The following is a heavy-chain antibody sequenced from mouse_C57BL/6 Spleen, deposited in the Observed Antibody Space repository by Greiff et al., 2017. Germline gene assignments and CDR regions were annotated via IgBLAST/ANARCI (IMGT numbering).Heavy chain of an antibody. J-gene: IGHJ1*03. CDR1: GFTFSSYT. Sequence: EVQRVESGGGLVKPGGSLKLSCAASGFTFSSYTMSWVRQTPEKRLEWVATISGGGGNTYYPDSVKGRFTISRDNAKNTLYLQLSSLRSEDTAVYYCARQGGYDVWGTGTTVTVSS. CDR2: ISGGGGNT. V-gene: IGHV5-9*04. CDR3: ARQGGYDV. D-gene: IGHD2-2*01.